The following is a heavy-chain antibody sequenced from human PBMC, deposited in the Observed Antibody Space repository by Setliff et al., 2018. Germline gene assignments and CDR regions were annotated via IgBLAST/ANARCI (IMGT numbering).Heavy chain of an antibody. D-gene: IGHD3-3*01. CDR1: GFPFSSHA. Sequence: GGSLRLSCAGSGFPFSSHAITWVRQAPGKGLEWVSSISGSGTTTYYADSVKGRFTISRDNGGNTLYLRMDSLRVEDTAVYYCAKDPPWSPDYYFDYWGQGTLVTVSS. J-gene: IGHJ4*02. CDR2: ISGSGTTT. CDR3: AKDPPWSPDYYFDY. V-gene: IGHV3-23*01.